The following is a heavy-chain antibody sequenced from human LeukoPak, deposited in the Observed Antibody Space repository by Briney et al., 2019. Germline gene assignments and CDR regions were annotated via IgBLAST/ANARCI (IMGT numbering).Heavy chain of an antibody. CDR3: ARDLREDIVVVSAFDY. CDR1: GFTFSSYS. V-gene: IGHV3-48*01. D-gene: IGHD2-2*01. J-gene: IGHJ4*02. Sequence: GGSLRLSCAASGFTFSSYSMNWVRQAPGKGLEWVSYISSSSSTIYYADSVKGRFTISRDNAKNSLYLQMNSLRAEDTAVYYCARDLREDIVVVSAFDYWGQGTLVTVSS. CDR2: ISSSSSTI.